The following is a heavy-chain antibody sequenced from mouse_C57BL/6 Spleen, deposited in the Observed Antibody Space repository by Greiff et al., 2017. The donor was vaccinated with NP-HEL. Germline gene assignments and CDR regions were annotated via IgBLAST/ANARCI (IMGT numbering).Heavy chain of an antibody. D-gene: IGHD1-1*01. CDR2: INPYNGGT. V-gene: IGHV1-19*01. Sequence: EVQLQQSGPVLVKPGASVKMSCKASGYTFTDYYMNWVKQSHGKSLEWIGVINPYNGGTSYNQKFKGKATLTVDKSSSTAYMELNSLTSEDSAVYYCARGTGGSSFFDYWGQGTTLTVSS. J-gene: IGHJ2*01. CDR1: GYTFTDYY. CDR3: ARGTGGSSFFDY.